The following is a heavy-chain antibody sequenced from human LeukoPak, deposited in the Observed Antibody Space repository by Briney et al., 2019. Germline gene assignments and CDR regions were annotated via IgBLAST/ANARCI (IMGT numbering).Heavy chain of an antibody. Sequence: SETLSLNSAVSAGSISNSYWWSWVRQPPGKGLELFGETYHSGSTNYNPSLKSRVTISVDKSKNQFSLKLRSVTAADTAVYYCARNFDDSGSLGYYWGQGTLVTVSS. J-gene: IGHJ4*02. CDR3: ARNFDDSGSLGYY. V-gene: IGHV4-4*02. CDR2: TYHSGST. CDR1: AGSISNSYW. D-gene: IGHD3-10*01.